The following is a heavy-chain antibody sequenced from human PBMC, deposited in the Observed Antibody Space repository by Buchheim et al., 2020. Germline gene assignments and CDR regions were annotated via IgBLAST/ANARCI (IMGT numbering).Heavy chain of an antibody. CDR3: ARAKSFYYNGMDV. J-gene: IGHJ6*02. D-gene: IGHD3-3*01. CDR1: GGSVSNYY. Sequence: QVQLQESGPGLVKPSETLSLTCTVSGGSVSNYYWSWIRQPPGRGPEWIGYVFYSGSTNYNPSLKSRVTLSVDTPKNQFSLKMTSVTAADTAVYYCARAKSFYYNGMDVWGQGTT. V-gene: IGHV4-59*02. CDR2: VFYSGST.